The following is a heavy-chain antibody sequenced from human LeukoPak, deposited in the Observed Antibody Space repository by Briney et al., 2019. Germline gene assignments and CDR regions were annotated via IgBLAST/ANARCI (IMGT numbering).Heavy chain of an antibody. V-gene: IGHV3-33*06. CDR3: AKDRGDGYKGFDY. D-gene: IGHD5-24*01. CDR2: IWYDGTHK. CDR1: GFAFSNCG. J-gene: IGHJ4*02. Sequence: GGSLRLPCEASGFAFSNCGFHWVRQAPGKGQEWVAVIWYDGTHKYYADSVKGRFTISRDNSKNTVYLQMNSLTAEDTAVYYCAKDRGDGYKGFDYWGQGTLVTVSS.